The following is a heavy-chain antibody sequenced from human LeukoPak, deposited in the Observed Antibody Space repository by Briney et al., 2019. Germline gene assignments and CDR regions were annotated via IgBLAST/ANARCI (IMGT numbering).Heavy chain of an antibody. CDR2: IYHSGST. Sequence: PSETLSLTCAVSGGSISSSNWWSWVRQPPGKGLEWIGEIYHSGSTNYNPSLKSRVTISVDKSKNQFSLKLSSVTAADTAVYYCAMETAMAPGYYYYYMDVWGKGTTVTVSS. V-gene: IGHV4-4*02. CDR1: GGSISSSNW. J-gene: IGHJ6*03. D-gene: IGHD5-18*01. CDR3: AMETAMAPGYYYYYMDV.